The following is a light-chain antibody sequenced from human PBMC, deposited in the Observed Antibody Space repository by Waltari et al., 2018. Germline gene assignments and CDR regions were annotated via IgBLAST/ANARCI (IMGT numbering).Light chain of an antibody. Sequence: EIVLTQYPATLSLSPGDRATLSCRASQSVNSYLAWYQQKPGQATRLLMYDVSNRATVIPSRFSGSGSGTDFTLTSSGLEPGDFSVYSCQHRSNLLDYTVGQGTKLEI. V-gene: IGKV3-11*01. CDR2: DVS. CDR1: QSVNSY. CDR3: QHRSNLLDYT. J-gene: IGKJ2*01.